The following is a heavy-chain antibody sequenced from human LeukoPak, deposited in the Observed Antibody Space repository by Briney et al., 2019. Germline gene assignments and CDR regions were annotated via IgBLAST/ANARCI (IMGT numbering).Heavy chain of an antibody. CDR2: INHSGST. V-gene: IGHV4-34*01. J-gene: IGHJ5*02. Sequence: SETLSLTCAVYGGSFRGCYWSWIRQPPGKGLEWIGEINHSGSTNYNPSLESRVTLSVDTSKNQFSLKLTSATAADTAVYYCARDVIVEGTYWFDPWGQGTLVTVSS. D-gene: IGHD1-26*01. CDR3: ARDVIVEGTYWFDP. CDR1: GGSFRGCY.